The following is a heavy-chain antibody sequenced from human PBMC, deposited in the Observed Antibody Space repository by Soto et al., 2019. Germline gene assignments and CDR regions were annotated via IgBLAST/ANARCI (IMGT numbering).Heavy chain of an antibody. Sequence: EVQLVESGGGFVQPGGSLKLSCAASGFTFSGSAMHWVRQASGKGLEWVGRIRDKANSYATAYTASVKGRFTISRDDSKNTAYLQMNSLKTEDTAVYYCTRLYCGGDCDFDSWGQGTLVTVSS. CDR3: TRLYCGGDCDFDS. V-gene: IGHV3-73*02. CDR1: GFTFSGSA. D-gene: IGHD2-21*02. CDR2: IRDKANSYAT. J-gene: IGHJ4*02.